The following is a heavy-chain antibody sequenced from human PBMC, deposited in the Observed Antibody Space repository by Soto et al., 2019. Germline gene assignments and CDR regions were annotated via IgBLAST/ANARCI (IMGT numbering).Heavy chain of an antibody. V-gene: IGHV1-46*01. D-gene: IGHD6-13*01. CDR3: ARNLAAGDY. J-gene: IGHJ4*02. Sequence: ASVKVSCKASGYTFTNSYIHWVRQAPGQGLEWMALLNPNGGSTNYAQNFQGRVTVTRDTSTSTVYMELTSLTSEDTAVYYCARNLAAGDYCGQGTLVTVSS. CDR1: GYTFTNSY. CDR2: LNPNGGST.